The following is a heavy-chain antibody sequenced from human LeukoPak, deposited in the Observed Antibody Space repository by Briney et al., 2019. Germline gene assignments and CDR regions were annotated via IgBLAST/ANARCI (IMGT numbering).Heavy chain of an antibody. Sequence: SETLSLTCTVSGYSISSGYYWGWIRQPPGKGLEWIGSIYHSGGTYYNPSLKSRVTISVDTSKNQFSLKLSSVTAADTAVYYCAREPRPGLFDYWGQGTLVTVSS. V-gene: IGHV4-38-2*02. CDR1: GYSISSGYY. J-gene: IGHJ4*02. CDR3: AREPRPGLFDY. CDR2: IYHSGGT.